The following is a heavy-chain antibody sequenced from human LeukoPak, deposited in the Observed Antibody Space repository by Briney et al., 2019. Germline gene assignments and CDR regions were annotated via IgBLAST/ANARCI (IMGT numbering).Heavy chain of an antibody. CDR2: ISAYNGNT. D-gene: IGHD2-21*02. CDR1: GYTFTSYG. Sequence: GASVKVSCKASGYTFTSYGISWVRQAPGQGLEWMGWISAYNGNTNYAQKLQGRVTMTTDTSTSTAYMELRSLRSDDTAVYYCATASEHIVVATATPGAFDIWGQGTMVTVSS. J-gene: IGHJ3*02. CDR3: ATASEHIVVATATPGAFDI. V-gene: IGHV1-18*01.